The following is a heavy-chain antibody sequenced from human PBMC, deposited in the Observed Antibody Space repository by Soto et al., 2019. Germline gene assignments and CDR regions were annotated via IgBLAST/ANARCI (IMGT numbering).Heavy chain of an antibody. CDR2: IYSTVST. Sequence: SETLSLTCSVSSGSISSSLYYWGWIRQPPGKGLEWIGTIYSTVSTHYNPSLKSRVTISVDPSKNQFSLKLNSVTAADTAVYYCARLPYYDTPPVTFDIWGQGAMVTVSS. CDR3: ARLPYYDTPPVTFDI. J-gene: IGHJ3*02. V-gene: IGHV4-39*01. CDR1: SGSISSSLYY. D-gene: IGHD3-22*01.